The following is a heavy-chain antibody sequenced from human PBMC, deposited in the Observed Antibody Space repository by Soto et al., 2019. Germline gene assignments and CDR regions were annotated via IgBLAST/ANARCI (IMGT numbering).Heavy chain of an antibody. J-gene: IGHJ4*02. CDR3: AREMERVFDY. D-gene: IGHD1-1*01. Sequence: SETLSLTCTVSGGSISSYYWSWIRQPPGKGLEWIGYIYYSGSTNYNPSLKSRVTISVDTSKNQFSLKLSSVTAADTAVYYCAREMERVFDYWGQGTLVTVSS. V-gene: IGHV4-59*01. CDR1: GGSISSYY. CDR2: IYYSGST.